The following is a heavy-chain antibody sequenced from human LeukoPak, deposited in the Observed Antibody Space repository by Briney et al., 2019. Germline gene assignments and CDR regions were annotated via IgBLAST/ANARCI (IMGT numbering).Heavy chain of an antibody. Sequence: SVKVSCKASGYTFTSYAISWVRQAPGQGLEWMGGIIPIFGTANYAQKFQGRVTITADKSTSTAYMELSSLRSEDTAVYYCARNYYDSKDWFDPWGQGTLVTVSS. D-gene: IGHD3-22*01. J-gene: IGHJ5*02. V-gene: IGHV1-69*06. CDR3: ARNYYDSKDWFDP. CDR2: IIPIFGTA. CDR1: GYTFTSYA.